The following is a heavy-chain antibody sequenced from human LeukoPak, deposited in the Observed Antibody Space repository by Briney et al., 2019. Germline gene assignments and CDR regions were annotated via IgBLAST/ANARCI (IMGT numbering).Heavy chain of an antibody. CDR1: GGSISSYY. CDR2: IYYSGST. Sequence: SETLSLTCTVSGGSISSYYWSWIRQPPGKGLEWIGYIYYSGSTNYNPSLKSRVTISVDTSKNLFSLKLSSVTAADTAVYYCARKFTEYDILTGYYSGYFDYWGQGTLVTVSS. J-gene: IGHJ4*02. V-gene: IGHV4-59*01. CDR3: ARKFTEYDILTGYYSGYFDY. D-gene: IGHD3-9*01.